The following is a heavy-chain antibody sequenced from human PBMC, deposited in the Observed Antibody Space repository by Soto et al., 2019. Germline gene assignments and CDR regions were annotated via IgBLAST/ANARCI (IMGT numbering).Heavy chain of an antibody. J-gene: IGHJ6*02. CDR2: IIPIFGTA. D-gene: IGHD3-22*01. CDR1: GGTFSSYA. CDR3: ARDQGYYDSSGYWPYYGMDV. Sequence: SVKVSCKASGGTFSSYAISWVRQAPGQGLEWMGGIIPIFGTANYAQKFQGRVTITADESTSTAYTELSSLRSEDTAVYYCARDQGYYDSSGYWPYYGMDVWGQGTTVTVSS. V-gene: IGHV1-69*13.